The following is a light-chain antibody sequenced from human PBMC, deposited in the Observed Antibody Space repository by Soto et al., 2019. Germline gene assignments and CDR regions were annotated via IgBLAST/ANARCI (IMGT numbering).Light chain of an antibody. CDR1: SSNIGSNT. Sequence: QSVLTQPPSASGTPGQRVTISCSGSSSNIGSNTVNWYQQLPGTAPKLLIYSNNQRPSEVPDRFSGSKSGTSASLAISGLQSEDEADYYCAAWDDSLTLYVFGTGTKVTVL. J-gene: IGLJ1*01. CDR3: AAWDDSLTLYV. CDR2: SNN. V-gene: IGLV1-44*01.